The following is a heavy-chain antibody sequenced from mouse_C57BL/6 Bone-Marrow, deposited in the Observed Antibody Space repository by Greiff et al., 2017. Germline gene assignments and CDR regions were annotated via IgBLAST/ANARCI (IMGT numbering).Heavy chain of an antibody. CDR1: GYTFTSYW. D-gene: IGHD2-2*01. V-gene: IGHV1-72*01. J-gene: IGHJ1*03. CDR2: IDPNSGGT. CDR3: AHGNDFYWYFAV. Sequence: VQLQQPGAELVKPGASVKLSCKASGYTFTSYWMHWVKQRPGRGLEWIGRIDPNSGGTKYNEKFKSKATLTVDKPSSTAYMQISSLTSEDSAVYYCAHGNDFYWYFAVWGTGTTVTVSS.